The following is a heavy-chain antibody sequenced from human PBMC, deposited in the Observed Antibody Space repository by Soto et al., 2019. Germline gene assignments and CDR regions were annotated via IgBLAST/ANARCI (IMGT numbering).Heavy chain of an antibody. CDR1: GFTFSDYY. CDR3: ARDSGGSCYDY. CDR2: ISSSSSYT. J-gene: IGHJ4*02. Sequence: PGGSLRLSCAASGFTFSDYYINWIRQAPGKGLEWVSYISSSSSYTNYADSVKGRFTISRDNAKNSLYLQMNSLRAEDTAVYYCARDSGGSCYDYWGQGTLVTVSS. D-gene: IGHD2-15*01. V-gene: IGHV3-11*05.